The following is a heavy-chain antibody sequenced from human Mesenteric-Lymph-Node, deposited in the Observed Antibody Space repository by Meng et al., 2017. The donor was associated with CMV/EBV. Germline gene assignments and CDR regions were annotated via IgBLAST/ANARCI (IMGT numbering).Heavy chain of an antibody. V-gene: IGHV1-46*01. J-gene: IGHJ4*02. D-gene: IGHD3-3*01. CDR2: INPLGGRT. CDR1: TGSY. CDR3: ARARTGDFWSGYYGDQFDY. Sequence: TGSYLHWVRQAPGQGLEWVGIINPLGGRTSYAQKFQGRVTMTRDTSTSTVYMELTSLRSEDTAVYYCARARTGDFWSGYYGDQFDYWGQGTLVTVSS.